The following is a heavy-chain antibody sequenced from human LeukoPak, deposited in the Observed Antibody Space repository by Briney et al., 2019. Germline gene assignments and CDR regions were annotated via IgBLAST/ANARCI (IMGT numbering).Heavy chain of an antibody. D-gene: IGHD1-26*01. V-gene: IGHV4-34*01. CDR3: ARRGIGQSLDY. CDR1: GVSFSGYY. Sequence: SETLSLTCAVYGVSFSGYYWSWIRQPPGKGLEWIGEISHSGSTNYNPSLKSRVTISVDTSKNQFSLKLSSVTAADTAVYYCARRGIGQSLDYWGQGTLVTVSS. J-gene: IGHJ4*02. CDR2: ISHSGST.